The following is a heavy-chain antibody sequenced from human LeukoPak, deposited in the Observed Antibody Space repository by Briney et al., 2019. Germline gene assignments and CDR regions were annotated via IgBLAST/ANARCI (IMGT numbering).Heavy chain of an antibody. CDR2: IWYGGSNK. D-gene: IGHD3-22*01. Sequence: GGSLRLSCAASGFTFSNYGMHWVRQAPGKGLEWVAVIWYGGSNKYYADSVKGRFTISRDNSKNTLSLQMNSLRAEDTAVYYCAKDLTPYDSSGYNDKWGQGTLVTVSS. CDR1: GFTFSNYG. CDR3: AKDLTPYDSSGYNDK. J-gene: IGHJ4*02. V-gene: IGHV3-33*06.